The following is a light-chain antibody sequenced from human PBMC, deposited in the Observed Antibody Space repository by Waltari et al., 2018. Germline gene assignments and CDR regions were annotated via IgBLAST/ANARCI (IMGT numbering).Light chain of an antibody. Sequence: QCALTQPDSVSGSPGQSTTISCTGTSSDIGSYNYVSWYQQHPGKAPKLSIVDITNRHSGVSNRFSGSKPANTSSLIISVLQGEDEDDYDCSSYMDTSALELFGGGTSLTVL. CDR1: SSDIGSYNY. J-gene: IGLJ2*01. CDR3: SSYMDTSALEL. CDR2: DIT. V-gene: IGLV2-14*03.